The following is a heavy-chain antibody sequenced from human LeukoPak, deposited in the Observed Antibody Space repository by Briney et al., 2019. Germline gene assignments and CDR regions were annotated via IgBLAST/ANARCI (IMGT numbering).Heavy chain of an antibody. Sequence: SETLSLTCTVSGGSISSSTYYWGWIRQPPGKGLEWIASMICSGRTYYNPSLKSRVTISVDTSKNQVSLKLKSVPATDTAVYYCARVELGYCSGGYCYSDWFDPWGQGTLVTVSS. V-gene: IGHV4-39*07. CDR3: ARVELGYCSGGYCYSDWFDP. CDR2: MICSGRT. CDR1: GGSISSSTYY. D-gene: IGHD2-15*01. J-gene: IGHJ5*02.